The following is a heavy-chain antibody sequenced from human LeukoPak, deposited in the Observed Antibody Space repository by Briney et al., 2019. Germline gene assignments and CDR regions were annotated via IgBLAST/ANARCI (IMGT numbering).Heavy chain of an antibody. J-gene: IGHJ4*02. D-gene: IGHD1-26*01. CDR3: ATGAWELPCPLDY. CDR2: IYHSGST. Sequence: PSETLSLTCAVSGGSISSSNWWSWVRQPPGKGLEWIGEIYHSGSTNYNPSLKSRVTISVDKSKNQFSLKLSSVTAADTAVYYCATGAWELPCPLDYWGQGTLVTVSS. V-gene: IGHV4-4*02. CDR1: GGSISSSNW.